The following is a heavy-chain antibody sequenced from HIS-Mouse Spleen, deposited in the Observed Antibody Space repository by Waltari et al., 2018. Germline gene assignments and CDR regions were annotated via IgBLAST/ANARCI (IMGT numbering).Heavy chain of an antibody. J-gene: IGHJ4*02. Sequence: VQLQESGPGLVKASQTLSLTCTVSGGSISSGGYYWSWVRQAPGKGLEWVCAISGSVGSTSNADSVKGRFTSSRDNSKNTLYLQMNSLRAEDTAVYYCAKQDLGIRKNYFDYWGQGTLVTVSS. D-gene: IGHD7-27*01. V-gene: IGHV3-23*01. CDR1: GGSISSGGYY. CDR2: ISGSVGST. CDR3: AKQDLGIRKNYFDY.